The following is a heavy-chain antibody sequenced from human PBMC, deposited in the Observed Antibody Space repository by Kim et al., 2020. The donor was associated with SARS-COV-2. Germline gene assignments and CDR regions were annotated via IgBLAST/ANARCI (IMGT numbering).Heavy chain of an antibody. CDR3: ARESGQMVVVVVAPYYYYYMDV. V-gene: IGHV4-34*01. CDR2: INHSGST. D-gene: IGHD2-15*01. CDR1: GESFSGYY. Sequence: SETLSLTCAVYGESFSGYYWSWIRQPPGKGLEWIGEINHSGSTNYNPSLKSRVTISVDTSKNQFSLKLSSVTAADTDVYYCARESGQMVVVVVAPYYYYYMDVWGKGTRVTVSS. J-gene: IGHJ6*03.